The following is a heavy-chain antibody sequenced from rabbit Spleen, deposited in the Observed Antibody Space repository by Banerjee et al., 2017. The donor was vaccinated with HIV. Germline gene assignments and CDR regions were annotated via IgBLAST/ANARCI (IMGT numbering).Heavy chain of an antibody. V-gene: IGHV1S7*01. D-gene: IGHD8-1*01. CDR3: ARDGAGGSYFAS. CDR2: IDPVFGIT. J-gene: IGHJ4*01. Sequence: HLKESGGGLVQPGGSLKLSCTASGFTLSSYYMNWVRQAPGKGLEWIGYIDPVFGITYYANWVNGRFSISRENAQNTVFLQMTRLTAADTATYFCARDGAGGSYFASWGPGTLVTVS. CDR1: GFTLSSYY.